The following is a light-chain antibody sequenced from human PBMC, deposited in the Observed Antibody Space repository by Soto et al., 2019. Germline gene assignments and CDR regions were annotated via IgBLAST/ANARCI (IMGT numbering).Light chain of an antibody. CDR3: SSYTTTSTYV. CDR1: SSDVGAYDY. Sequence: QSVLTQPASVSGSPGQSITISCTGTSSDVGAYDYVSWYQQHPGKAPQFMIYEVTNRPSGVSHRFSGSKSGNTASLTISGLQAGDEADYYCSSYTTTSTYVFGTGTKVTV. CDR2: EVT. V-gene: IGLV2-14*01. J-gene: IGLJ1*01.